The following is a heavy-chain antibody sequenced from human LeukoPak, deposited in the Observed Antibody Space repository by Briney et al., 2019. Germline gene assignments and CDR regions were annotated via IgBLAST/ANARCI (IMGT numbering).Heavy chain of an antibody. Sequence: GGSLRLSCAASGFTVSSNYMSWVRQAPGKGLEWVSVIYSGGSTYYADSVKGRFTTSRDNAKNSLYLQMNSLRVEDTAVYYCARGTHSGSWSSGEGGMDVWGQGTTVTVSS. CDR2: IYSGGST. CDR3: ARGTHSGSWSSGEGGMDV. D-gene: IGHD6-13*01. J-gene: IGHJ6*02. CDR1: GFTVSSNY. V-gene: IGHV3-66*01.